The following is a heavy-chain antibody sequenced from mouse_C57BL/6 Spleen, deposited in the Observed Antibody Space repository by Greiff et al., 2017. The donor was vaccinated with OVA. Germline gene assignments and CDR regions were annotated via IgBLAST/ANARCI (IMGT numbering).Heavy chain of an antibody. CDR1: GYTFTSYW. CDR2: IDPSDSYT. D-gene: IGHD2-1*01. Sequence: QVQLQQPGAELVKPGASVKLSCKASGYTFTSYWMQWVKQRPGQGLEWIGEIDPSDSYTNYNQKFKGKATLTVDTSSSTAYMQLSSLTSEDSAVYYCARPGYGNQAWFAYWGQGTLVTVSA. J-gene: IGHJ3*01. CDR3: ARPGYGNQAWFAY. V-gene: IGHV1-50*01.